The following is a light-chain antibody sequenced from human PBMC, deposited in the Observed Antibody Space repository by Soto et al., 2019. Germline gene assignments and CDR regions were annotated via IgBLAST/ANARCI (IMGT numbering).Light chain of an antibody. CDR3: QQGYNIPRT. Sequence: DIQMTQSPSTLSASVGDRVTITCRASQSISSWLAWYQQKPGKAPKLLIYDASSLESGVPSRFSGSGSGTDFALTISSLQPEDFATYYCQQGYNIPRTFGQGTKVDIK. CDR1: QSISSW. CDR2: DAS. V-gene: IGKV1-5*01. J-gene: IGKJ1*01.